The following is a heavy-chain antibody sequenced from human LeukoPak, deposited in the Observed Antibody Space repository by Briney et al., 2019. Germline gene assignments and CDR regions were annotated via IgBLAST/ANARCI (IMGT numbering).Heavy chain of an antibody. CDR3: ARAAPGYTSYWFDPDWGY. CDR1: GFSFSKYE. Sequence: GGSLRLSCAASGFSFSKYEMHCVRQAPGKGLEWLSYISSSGSTIYYADSVKGRFTISRDNAKNSLYLQMDSLRAEDTACYYCARAAPGYTSYWFDPDWGYWGQGTLVTVSS. V-gene: IGHV3-48*03. CDR2: ISSSGSTI. J-gene: IGHJ4*02. D-gene: IGHD6-19*01.